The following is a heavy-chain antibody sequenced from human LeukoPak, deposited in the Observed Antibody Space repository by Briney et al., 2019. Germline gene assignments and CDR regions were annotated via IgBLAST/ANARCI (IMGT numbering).Heavy chain of an antibody. V-gene: IGHV1-69*05. CDR1: GGTFSSYA. CDR3: ARDPIGVGYFQH. Sequence: SVKVSCKASGGTFSSYAISWVRQAPGQGLEWMGRIIPIFGTANYAQKFQGRVAITTDESTSTAYMELSSLRSEDTAVYYCARDPIGVGYFQHWGQGTLVTVSS. CDR2: IIPIFGTA. J-gene: IGHJ1*01. D-gene: IGHD2-8*01.